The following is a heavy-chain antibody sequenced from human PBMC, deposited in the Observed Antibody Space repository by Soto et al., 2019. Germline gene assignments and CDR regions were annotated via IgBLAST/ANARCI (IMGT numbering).Heavy chain of an antibody. J-gene: IGHJ4*02. CDR3: AKPTYYYGSGSYLPFDY. CDR1: GFTFSSYA. Sequence: GGSLRLSCAASGFTFSSYAMSWVRQAPGKGLEWVSAISGSGGSTYYADSVKGRFTISRDNSKNTLYLQMNSLRAEDTAVYYCAKPTYYYGSGSYLPFDYWGQGTLVTVSS. D-gene: IGHD3-10*01. CDR2: ISGSGGST. V-gene: IGHV3-23*01.